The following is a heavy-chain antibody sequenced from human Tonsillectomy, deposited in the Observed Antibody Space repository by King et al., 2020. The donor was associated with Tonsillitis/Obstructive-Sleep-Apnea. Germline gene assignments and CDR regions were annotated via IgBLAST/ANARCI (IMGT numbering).Heavy chain of an antibody. CDR2: INPSGGIT. Sequence: VQLVESGAEVKKPGASVKVSCKASGYTFTSYYMHWVRQAPGQGLEWMGIINPSGGITTYAQKFQGRVTMTRDTSTSTFYMELSSLRSDDTAVFYCARDHGTIAVTGLYVFDIWGQGTMVTVSS. CDR3: ARDHGTIAVTGLYVFDI. D-gene: IGHD6-19*01. V-gene: IGHV1-46*01. CDR1: GYTFTSYY. J-gene: IGHJ3*02.